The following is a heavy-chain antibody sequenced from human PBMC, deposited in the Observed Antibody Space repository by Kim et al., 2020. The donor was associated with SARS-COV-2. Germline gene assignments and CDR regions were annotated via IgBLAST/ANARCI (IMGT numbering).Heavy chain of an antibody. CDR1: GFTFSSYA. CDR3: ARGDVLRYFDWSGGYYYYYGMDV. D-gene: IGHD3-9*01. Sequence: GGSLRLSCAASGFTFSSYAMHWVRQAPGKGLEWVAVISYDGSNKYYADSVKGRFTISRDNSKNTLYLQMNSLRAEDTAVYYCARGDVLRYFDWSGGYYYYYGMDVWGQGTTVTVSS. V-gene: IGHV3-30-3*01. CDR2: ISYDGSNK. J-gene: IGHJ6*02.